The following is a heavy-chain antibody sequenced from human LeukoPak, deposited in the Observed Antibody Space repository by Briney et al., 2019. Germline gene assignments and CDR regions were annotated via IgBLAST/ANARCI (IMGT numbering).Heavy chain of an antibody. CDR1: GGSISSGGYS. Sequence: SSQTLSLTCTVSGGSISSGGYSWSWIRQHPGKGLEWIGYIYYSGSTYYNPSLKSRVTISVDTSKNQFSLKLSSVTAADTAVYYCARVASGVGYNWFDPWGQGTLVTVSS. CDR3: ARVASGVGYNWFDP. CDR2: IYYSGST. D-gene: IGHD2-15*01. J-gene: IGHJ5*02. V-gene: IGHV4-31*03.